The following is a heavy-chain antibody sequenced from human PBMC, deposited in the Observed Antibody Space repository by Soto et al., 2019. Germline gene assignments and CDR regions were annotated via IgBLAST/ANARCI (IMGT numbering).Heavy chain of an antibody. CDR3: ARERYLSCSGGSCYSLDY. J-gene: IGHJ4*02. CDR1: GFTFSSYG. V-gene: IGHV3-33*01. CDR2: IWYDGSNK. D-gene: IGHD2-15*01. Sequence: QVQLVESGGGVVQPGRSLRLSCAASGFTFSSYGMHWVRQAPGKGLEWVAVIWYDGSNKYYADSVKGRFTISRDNSKNTLYLQMNSLRAEDTAVYYCARERYLSCSGGSCYSLDYWGQGTLVTVSS.